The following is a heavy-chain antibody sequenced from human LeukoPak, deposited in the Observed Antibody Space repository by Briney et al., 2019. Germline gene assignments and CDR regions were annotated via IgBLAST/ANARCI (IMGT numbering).Heavy chain of an antibody. V-gene: IGHV4-31*03. CDR1: GSSISSGGYY. Sequence: SQTLSLTCTVSGSSISSGGYYWSWIRQHPGKGLEWIGYIYYSGSTYYNPSLKSRVTISVDTSKNQFSLKLSSVTAADTAVYYCARLIVVVAATNWFDPWGQGTLVTVSS. CDR2: IYYSGST. CDR3: ARLIVVVAATNWFDP. J-gene: IGHJ5*02. D-gene: IGHD2-15*01.